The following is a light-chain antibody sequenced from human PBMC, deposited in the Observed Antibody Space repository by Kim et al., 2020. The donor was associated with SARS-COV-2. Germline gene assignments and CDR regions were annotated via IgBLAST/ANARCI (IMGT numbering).Light chain of an antibody. Sequence: EIVMTQSPATVSVSPGERVTLSCMASQTIGSNLAWFQQKPGQSPRLLIHGASTRATGIPPRFTGSGSGTEFTLTISSLESEDFAIYYCQQYNNWPPYTFGQGTKLEI. CDR3: QQYNNWPPYT. CDR2: GAS. V-gene: IGKV3-15*01. CDR1: QTIGSN. J-gene: IGKJ2*01.